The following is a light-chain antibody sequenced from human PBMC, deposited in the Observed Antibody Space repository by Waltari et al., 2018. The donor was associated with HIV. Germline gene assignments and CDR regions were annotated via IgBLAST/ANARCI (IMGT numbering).Light chain of an antibody. CDR1: KRVSRY. V-gene: IGKV3-11*01. J-gene: IGKJ1*01. Sequence: EIVLTQSPATLSFSPGERATLSSRASKRVSRYLPWYQQKPGTAPRRLIYDTSNGATGIPGRFSGSGSGTDFTHIISSLEREDFAVYYCQQRSNWPVTFGQGTKVEIK. CDR2: DTS. CDR3: QQRSNWPVT.